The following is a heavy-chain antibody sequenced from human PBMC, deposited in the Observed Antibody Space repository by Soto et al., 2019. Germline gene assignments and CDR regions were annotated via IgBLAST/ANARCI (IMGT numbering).Heavy chain of an antibody. D-gene: IGHD3-3*01. Sequence: PGGPMRLSCAASGCTISSYAMICVRQAPGKGLEWVSAISGSGGSTYYADSVKGRFTISRDNSKNTLYLQMNSLRAEDTAVYYCAKDRWSGYYTAYYYYMDVWGKGTTVTVSS. CDR2: ISGSGGST. V-gene: IGHV3-23*01. CDR3: AKDRWSGYYTAYYYYMDV. CDR1: GCTISSYA. J-gene: IGHJ6*03.